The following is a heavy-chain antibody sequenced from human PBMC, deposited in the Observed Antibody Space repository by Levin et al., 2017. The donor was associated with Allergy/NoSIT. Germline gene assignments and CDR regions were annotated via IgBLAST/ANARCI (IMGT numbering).Heavy chain of an antibody. CDR2: IFNTGTT. J-gene: IGHJ4*02. D-gene: IGHD3-3*01. Sequence: SETLSLTCTVSGGSIGSYYWNWIRQPPGKGLEWIGYIFNTGTTYFNPSLKSRVTMSVDTSKNQFSLKLTSVTAADTAVYYCARDNYFNSGGYYRLDYWGQGTLVTVSS. V-gene: IGHV4-59*01. CDR1: GGSIGSYY. CDR3: ARDNYFNSGGYYRLDY.